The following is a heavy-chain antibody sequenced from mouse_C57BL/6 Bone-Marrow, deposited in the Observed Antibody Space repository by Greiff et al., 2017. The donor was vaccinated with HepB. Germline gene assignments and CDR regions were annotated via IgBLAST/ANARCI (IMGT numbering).Heavy chain of an antibody. V-gene: IGHV5-15*01. CDR2: ISNLADSI. CDR3: ARQLRYAMDY. J-gene: IGHJ4*01. D-gene: IGHD6-1*01. Sequence: EVQRVESGGGLVQPGGSLKLSCAASGFTFCDYGMAWVRQAPRKGPEWVAFISNLADSIYYADTVTGRFTISRENAKNTLYLEMSSLRSENTAMYYCARQLRYAMDYWGQGTSVTVSS. CDR1: GFTFCDYG.